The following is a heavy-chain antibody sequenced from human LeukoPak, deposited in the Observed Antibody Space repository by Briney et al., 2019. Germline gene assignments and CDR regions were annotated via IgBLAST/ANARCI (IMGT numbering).Heavy chain of an antibody. CDR2: IYYSGRT. D-gene: IGHD2-15*01. J-gene: IGHJ4*02. Sequence: PSETLSLTCTVSGGSISPYYWSWIRQPPGKGLEWIGYIYYSGRTDYNPSLKSRVTISVDTSKNQFSLKLSSVTAADTAVYYCARGYCSGGSCYSVPFDYWGQGNLVTVSS. CDR1: GGSISPYY. V-gene: IGHV4-59*01. CDR3: ARGYCSGGSCYSVPFDY.